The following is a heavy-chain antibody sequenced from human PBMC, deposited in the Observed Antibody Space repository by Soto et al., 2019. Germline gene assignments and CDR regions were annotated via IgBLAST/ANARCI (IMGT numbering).Heavy chain of an antibody. Sequence: GASVKLSCKASGGTFGSSAISWVRQAPGQGLEWMGGIIPIFGTANYAQKFQGRVTITADESTSTAYMELSSLRSEDTAVYYCARESNMVVVTRLANYYYGMDVCGQGTTVPGSS. V-gene: IGHV1-69*13. CDR2: IIPIFGTA. J-gene: IGHJ6*02. D-gene: IGHD3-22*01. CDR1: GGTFGSSA. CDR3: ARESNMVVVTRLANYYYGMDV.